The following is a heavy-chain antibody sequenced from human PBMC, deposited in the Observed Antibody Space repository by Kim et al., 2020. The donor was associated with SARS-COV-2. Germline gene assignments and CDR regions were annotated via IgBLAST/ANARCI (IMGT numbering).Heavy chain of an antibody. Sequence: SVKVSCKASGGTFSSYAISWVRQAPGQGLEWMGGIIPIFGTADYAQKFQGRVTITADESTSTAYMELSSLRSEDTAVYYCARPSNMDSYYLIYWGQGTLVTVSS. CDR1: GGTFSSYA. CDR2: IIPIFGTA. CDR3: ARPSNMDSYYLIY. J-gene: IGHJ4*02. D-gene: IGHD2-21*01. V-gene: IGHV1-69*13.